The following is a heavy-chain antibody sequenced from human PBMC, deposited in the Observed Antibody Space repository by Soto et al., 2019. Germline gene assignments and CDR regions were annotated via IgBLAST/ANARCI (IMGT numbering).Heavy chain of an antibody. CDR2: ISGSGGST. V-gene: IGHV3-23*01. J-gene: IGHJ6*02. Sequence: HPGGSLRLSCAASGFTFSSYAMSWVRQAPGKGLEWVSAISGSGGSTYYADSVKGRFTISRDNSKSTLYLQMNSLRAEDTAVYYCAKVPERWLLLGCMDVWGQGTTVTVSS. CDR1: GFTFSSYA. D-gene: IGHD3-22*01. CDR3: AKVPERWLLLGCMDV.